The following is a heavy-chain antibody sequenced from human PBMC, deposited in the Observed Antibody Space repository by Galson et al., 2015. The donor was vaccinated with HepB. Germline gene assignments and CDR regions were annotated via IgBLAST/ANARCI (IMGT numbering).Heavy chain of an antibody. Sequence: CAISGDSVSSNSAAWNWIRQSPSRGLEWLGRTYYRSKWYNDYAVSVKSRITINPDTSKNRFSLQLNSVTAADTAVYYCARGAKYYYYYMDVWGKGTTVTVSS. CDR1: GDSVSSNSAA. V-gene: IGHV6-1*01. CDR2: TYYRSKWYN. CDR3: ARGAKYYYYYMDV. J-gene: IGHJ6*03. D-gene: IGHD4/OR15-4a*01.